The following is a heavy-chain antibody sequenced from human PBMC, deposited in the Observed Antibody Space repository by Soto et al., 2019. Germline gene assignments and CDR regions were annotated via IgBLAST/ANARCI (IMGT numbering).Heavy chain of an antibody. V-gene: IGHV4-34*01. D-gene: IGHD6-13*01. CDR1: GGSFIGYY. Sequence: SETLSLTCAVYGGSFIGYYWSWIRQPPGKGLEWIGEINHSGSTNYNPSLKSRVTISVDTSKNQFSLKLSSVTAADTAAYYCARGRAMDSSSWQLDYWGQGTLVTVSS. J-gene: IGHJ4*02. CDR2: INHSGST. CDR3: ARGRAMDSSSWQLDY.